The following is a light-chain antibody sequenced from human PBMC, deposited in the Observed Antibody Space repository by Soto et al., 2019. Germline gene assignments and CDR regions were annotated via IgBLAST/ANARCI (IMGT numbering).Light chain of an antibody. J-gene: IGKJ5*01. Sequence: EIVLTQSPATLSLSPGERATLSCRASQSVSSYLAWYQQKPGQAPRLLIYDASNRATGIPARFSGSGSGTDFPRTISSREPEDFAVYYCQQRSNWPITFGQGTRLEIK. V-gene: IGKV3-11*01. CDR1: QSVSSY. CDR2: DAS. CDR3: QQRSNWPIT.